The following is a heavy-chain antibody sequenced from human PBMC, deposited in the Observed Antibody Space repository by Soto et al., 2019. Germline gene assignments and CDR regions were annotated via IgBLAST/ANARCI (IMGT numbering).Heavy chain of an antibody. Sequence: GGSLRLSCVASGLTFGSRAITWVRQAPGEGLQWVSTITDTGGDAKYADSVRGRFVISRDNSKKTLYLQMTSLTAEDSAMYYCARGSTDSYPGSRIFDFWGRGTLVTVSS. J-gene: IGHJ4*02. CDR3: ARGSTDSYPGSRIFDF. CDR2: ITDTGGDA. CDR1: GLTFGSRA. D-gene: IGHD3-10*01. V-gene: IGHV3-23*01.